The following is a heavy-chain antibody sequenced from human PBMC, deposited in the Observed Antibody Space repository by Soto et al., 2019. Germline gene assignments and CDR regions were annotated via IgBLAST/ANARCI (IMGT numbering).Heavy chain of an antibody. CDR3: TSSLLGFCSTTRCYAGVP. V-gene: IGHV3-73*01. Sequence: EVQLVESGGGLVQPGGSLKLSCAASGFTFSDSPMHWVRQASGKGLEWVGRIRGKADSYATAYAASVKGRFTISRDDSKNTAFLQMNSLKTEDTAVYYCTSSLLGFCSTTRCYAGVPWGQGTLVTVSS. CDR1: GFTFSDSP. D-gene: IGHD2-2*01. CDR2: IRGKADSYAT. J-gene: IGHJ4*02.